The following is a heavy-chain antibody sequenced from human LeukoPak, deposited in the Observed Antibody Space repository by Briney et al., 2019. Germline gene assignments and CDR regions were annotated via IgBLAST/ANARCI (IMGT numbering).Heavy chain of an antibody. J-gene: IGHJ4*02. V-gene: IGHV3-23*01. CDR1: GFTFSNYA. Sequence: GGSLRLSCAASGFTFSNYAMSWVRQATGKGREWVSAIGDSGSATNYAEFVKGRFTISRDNSKNTLYLQMNSLRAEGTAVYYCAKRSCSGGSCNFDYWGQGTLVTVSS. D-gene: IGHD2-15*01. CDR2: IGDSGSAT. CDR3: AKRSCSGGSCNFDY.